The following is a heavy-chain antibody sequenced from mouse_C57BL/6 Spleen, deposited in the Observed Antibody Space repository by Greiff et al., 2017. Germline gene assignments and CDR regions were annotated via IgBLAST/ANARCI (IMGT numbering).Heavy chain of an antibody. Sequence: VQLQQSGPELVKPGASVKMSCKASGYTFTDYNMHWVKQSHGKSLEWIGYINPNNGGTSYNQKFKGKATLTVNKSSSTAYMELRSLTSEDSAVYYCYYYGSSYDWYFDVWGTGTTVTVSS. D-gene: IGHD1-1*01. CDR2: INPNNGGT. J-gene: IGHJ1*03. V-gene: IGHV1-22*01. CDR3: YYYGSSYDWYFDV. CDR1: GYTFTDYN.